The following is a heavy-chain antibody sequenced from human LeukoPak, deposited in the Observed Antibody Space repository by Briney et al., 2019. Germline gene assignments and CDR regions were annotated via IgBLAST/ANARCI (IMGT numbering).Heavy chain of an antibody. Sequence: GGSLRLSCSASGFTFSSYAMHWVRQAPGKGLEYVSAISSNGGSTYYADSVKGRFTISRDNSKNTLYLQMSSLRAEDTAVYYCVKQRSRGVINRYYFDYWGQGTLVTVSS. V-gene: IGHV3-64D*06. CDR2: ISSNGGST. CDR3: VKQRSRGVINRYYFDY. D-gene: IGHD2-8*02. CDR1: GFTFSSYA. J-gene: IGHJ4*02.